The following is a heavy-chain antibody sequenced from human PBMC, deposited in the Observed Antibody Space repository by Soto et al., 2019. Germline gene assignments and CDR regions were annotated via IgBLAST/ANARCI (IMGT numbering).Heavy chain of an antibody. CDR2: ISFDGTNN. CDR1: GFSFSSFA. V-gene: IGHV3-30-3*01. J-gene: IGHJ3*02. D-gene: IGHD3-10*01. CDR3: AREGSGAAFDI. Sequence: GGSLRLSCAASGFSFSSFAMHWVRQAPGKGLEWLAAISFDGTNNYFADSVKGRFTISRDNSKNTMYLQMNSLRVEDTAVYYCAREGSGAAFDIWGQGTMVTVSS.